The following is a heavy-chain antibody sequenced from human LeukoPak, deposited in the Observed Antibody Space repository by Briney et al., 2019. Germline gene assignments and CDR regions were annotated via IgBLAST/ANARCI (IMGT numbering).Heavy chain of an antibody. CDR3: AREREDSGSYYDY. V-gene: IGHV1-2*02. Sequence: GASVKVSCKASGYTFTGYYMHWVRQAPGQGLEWMGWINPNSGGTNYAQKFQGRVTMTRDTSISTAYMELSRLRSDDTAVYYCAREREDSGSYYDYWGQGTLVTVSS. CDR2: INPNSGGT. CDR1: GYTFTGYY. D-gene: IGHD1-26*01. J-gene: IGHJ4*02.